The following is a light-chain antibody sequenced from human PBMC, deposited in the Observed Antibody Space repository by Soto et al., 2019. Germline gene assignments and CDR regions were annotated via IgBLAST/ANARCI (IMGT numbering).Light chain of an antibody. V-gene: IGKV1-39*01. Sequence: DIQMTQSPSSLSASVGDRVTITCRASQSISSYLNWYQQKPGKAPELLIYAASSLQSGLPSRFSGSGSGTDFTLTISSLQPEDFATNYCQQSYSTPMVTFGPGTKVDIK. CDR1: QSISSY. J-gene: IGKJ3*01. CDR3: QQSYSTPMVT. CDR2: AAS.